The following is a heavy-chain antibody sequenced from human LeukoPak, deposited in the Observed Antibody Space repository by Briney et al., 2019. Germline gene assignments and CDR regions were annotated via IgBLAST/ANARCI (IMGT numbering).Heavy chain of an antibody. CDR2: IIGLSGNT. J-gene: IGHJ5*02. D-gene: IGHD3-16*01. V-gene: IGHV3-23*01. Sequence: GGSLRLSCVASGLTVSSNCMSWVRQAPGKGLEWVSGIIGLSGNTYYADSVKGRFTISRDISKSTLYLQMNSLRVEDTAQYYCAKDKIVGDGRWDFDHWGRGTLVTVSS. CDR1: GLTVSSNC. CDR3: AKDKIVGDGRWDFDH.